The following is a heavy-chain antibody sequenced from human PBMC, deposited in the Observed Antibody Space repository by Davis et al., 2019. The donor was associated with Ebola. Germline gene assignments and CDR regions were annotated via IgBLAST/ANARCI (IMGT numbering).Heavy chain of an antibody. Sequence: GSLRLSCTVSGYSISSGYFWGWIRQPPGKGLEWIGTVYHSGSTYYYTSLKSRVTISVDTSKNQFSLKLTSVTAADTAVYYCARSMLRGVLGHYYGMDVWGQGTTVTVSS. D-gene: IGHD3-10*01. CDR3: ARSMLRGVLGHYYGMDV. CDR2: VYHSGST. V-gene: IGHV4-38-2*02. J-gene: IGHJ6*02. CDR1: GYSISSGYF.